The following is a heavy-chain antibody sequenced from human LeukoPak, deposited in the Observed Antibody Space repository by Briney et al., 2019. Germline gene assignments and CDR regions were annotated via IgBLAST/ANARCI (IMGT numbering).Heavy chain of an antibody. CDR3: ARHGYIQFWLY. V-gene: IGHV4-39*01. D-gene: IGHD5-18*01. Sequence: SETLSLTCTVSGASISRDTLFWGWIRQSPDKGLEWIGSIDSSGTTHYNSSLKSRVIISVDTSKNQVSLNLTSVTFADTAVYYCARHGYIQFWLYWGQGTQVIVSS. CDR2: IDSSGTT. J-gene: IGHJ4*02. CDR1: GASISRDTLF.